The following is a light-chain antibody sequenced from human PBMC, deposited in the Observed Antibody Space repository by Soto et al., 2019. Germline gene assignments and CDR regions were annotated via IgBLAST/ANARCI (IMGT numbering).Light chain of an antibody. CDR2: GAS. Sequence: PGERVTLSCRASQSVSSSYLTWYQQKPGQAPRLLIYGASTRATSIPARFSGTGSGTDFTLTINNLEPEDFAVYCCQVRTNLSIGFGRGRRPETK. CDR3: QVRTNLSIG. V-gene: IGKV3D-7*01. CDR1: QSVSSSY. J-gene: IGKJ5*01.